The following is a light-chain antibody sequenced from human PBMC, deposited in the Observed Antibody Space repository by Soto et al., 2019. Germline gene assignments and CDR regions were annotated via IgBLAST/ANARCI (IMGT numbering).Light chain of an antibody. J-gene: IGKJ2*01. CDR2: GAS. V-gene: IGKV3-20*01. CDR1: QSVNRRY. Sequence: EIVLTPSPGTLSLSPGERAPLSCRASQSVNRRYLAWYQQKPGQAPRLLIYGASSRATGIPDRFSGTGSGTDFALIITRLEPEDFAVYYCQQYGSSPYTFGLGTKLEIK. CDR3: QQYGSSPYT.